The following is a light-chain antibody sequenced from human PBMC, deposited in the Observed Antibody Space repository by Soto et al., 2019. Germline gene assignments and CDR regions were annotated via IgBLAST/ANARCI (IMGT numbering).Light chain of an antibody. CDR3: AAWDDSLNGVL. J-gene: IGLJ2*01. CDR1: SSNIGSNP. Sequence: QSVLTQPPSASGTPGQRVTISCSGSSSNIGSNPVNWYQQLPGTAPKLLIYGNSQRPSGVPDRFSGSKSGTSASLAISGLQSEDESDSYCAAWDDSLNGVLFGGGTKLTVL. CDR2: GNS. V-gene: IGLV1-44*01.